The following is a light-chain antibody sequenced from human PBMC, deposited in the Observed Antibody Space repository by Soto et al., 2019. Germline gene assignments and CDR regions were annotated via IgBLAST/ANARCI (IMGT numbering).Light chain of an antibody. Sequence: QSVLPQPPSASGTPGQRVTIPCSGSSSNIGRNTVNWYQRLPGAAPRLLVYRNNQRPSGAPDRFSGSKSGTSASLAISGLQSEDEADYYCATWDDSMSGVEFGGGTKVTVL. V-gene: IGLV1-44*01. J-gene: IGLJ3*02. CDR3: ATWDDSMSGVE. CDR1: SSNIGRNT. CDR2: RNN.